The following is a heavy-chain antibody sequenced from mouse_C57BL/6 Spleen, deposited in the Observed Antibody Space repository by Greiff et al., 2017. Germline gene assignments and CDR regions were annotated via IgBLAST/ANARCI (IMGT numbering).Heavy chain of an antibody. Sequence: QVQLQQSGAELVKPGASVKLSCKASGYTFTEYTIHWVKQRSGQGLEWIGLVYPGSGSIKYNEKFKDKATLTADKSSSTVYMELSRLTSEDSAVYFCARHSYYYGSSSYYFDYWGQGTTLTVSS. V-gene: IGHV1-62-2*01. CDR3: ARHSYYYGSSSYYFDY. CDR1: GYTFTEYT. J-gene: IGHJ2*01. D-gene: IGHD1-1*01. CDR2: VYPGSGSI.